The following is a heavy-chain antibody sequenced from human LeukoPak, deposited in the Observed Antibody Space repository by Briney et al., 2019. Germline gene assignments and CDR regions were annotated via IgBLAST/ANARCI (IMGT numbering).Heavy chain of an antibody. CDR3: ARDGSYYYDSSGCDY. V-gene: IGHV1-18*01. D-gene: IGHD3-22*01. CDR1: GYTFTSYG. CDR2: ISAYNGNT. Sequence: ASVKVSCKASGYTFTSYGISWVRQAPGQGLEWMGWISAYNGNTNYAQKLQGRVTMTTDTSTSTAYMELRSLRSDDTAVYYCARDGSYYYDSSGCDYWGQGTLVTVSP. J-gene: IGHJ4*02.